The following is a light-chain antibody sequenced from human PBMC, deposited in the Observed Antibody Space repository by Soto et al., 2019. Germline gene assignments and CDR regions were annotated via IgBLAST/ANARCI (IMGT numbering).Light chain of an antibody. CDR2: KAS. Sequence: DIQMTQSPSTLSASVGDRVTITCRASQNIVNWLAWYQQKPGKAPKLLIYKASSLQSGVPSRFSGSGSGTEFTLTINSLQPDDFATYYCQQFNTYSRTFGQGTKGEIK. CDR3: QQFNTYSRT. CDR1: QNIVNW. J-gene: IGKJ1*01. V-gene: IGKV1-5*03.